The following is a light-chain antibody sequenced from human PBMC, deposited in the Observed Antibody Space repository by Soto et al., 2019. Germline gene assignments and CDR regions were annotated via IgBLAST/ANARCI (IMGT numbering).Light chain of an antibody. J-gene: IGKJ4*01. Sequence: EIVMTQSPATLSVSPGXRATLSCRASQSISSNLAWYQQKPGQAPRLLMFRTSSRATGFPARFSGSGSGTEFNLTISSLQSEDFGVYYCQQYNNWPRATFGGGTKVESK. CDR3: QQYNNWPRAT. CDR1: QSISSN. V-gene: IGKV3-15*01. CDR2: RTS.